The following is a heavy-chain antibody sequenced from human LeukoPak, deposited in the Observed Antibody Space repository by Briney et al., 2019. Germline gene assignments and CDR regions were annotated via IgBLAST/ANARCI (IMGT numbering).Heavy chain of an antibody. Sequence: GESLKISFKGSGYSFTSYWIGWVRQMPGKGLECMGIIYPGDSDTRYSPSFQGQVTISADNSISTAYLQWSSLKASDTAMYYYARGWVGYCSGGSCSPSWFDPWGQGTLVTVSS. J-gene: IGHJ5*02. D-gene: IGHD2-15*01. CDR3: ARGWVGYCSGGSCSPSWFDP. V-gene: IGHV5-51*01. CDR2: IYPGDSDT. CDR1: GYSFTSYW.